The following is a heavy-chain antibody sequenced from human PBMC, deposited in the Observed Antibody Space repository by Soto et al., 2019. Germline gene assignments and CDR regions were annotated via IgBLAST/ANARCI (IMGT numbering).Heavy chain of an antibody. CDR3: ARDGKGEYTYGYWFDP. Sequence: QVQLQESGPGLVKPSQTLSLTCTVTGGSISSGGYYWHWIRQHPGKGLEYIGYIYSSGSTYYNPSLESRVTISVDTSKNQFSLELSSVTDADTAVYYCARDGKGEYTYGYWFDPWGQGTLVTVSS. J-gene: IGHJ5*02. V-gene: IGHV4-31*03. CDR1: GGSISSGGYY. CDR2: IYSSGST. D-gene: IGHD5-18*01.